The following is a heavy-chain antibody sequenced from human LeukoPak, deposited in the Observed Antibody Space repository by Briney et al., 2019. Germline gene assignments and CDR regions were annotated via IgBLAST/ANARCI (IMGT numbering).Heavy chain of an antibody. V-gene: IGHV4-34*01. J-gene: IGHJ4*02. CDR3: ARATYNVEMATISPRETGHDY. CDR2: INHSGST. CDR1: GGSFSGYY. Sequence: PSETLSLTCAVYGGSFSGYYWSWIRQPPGKGLEWIGEINHSGSTNYNPSLKSRVTISIDSSKNQFSLKLSSVTAADTAVYYCARATYNVEMATISPRETGHDYWGQGTLVTVSS. D-gene: IGHD5-24*01.